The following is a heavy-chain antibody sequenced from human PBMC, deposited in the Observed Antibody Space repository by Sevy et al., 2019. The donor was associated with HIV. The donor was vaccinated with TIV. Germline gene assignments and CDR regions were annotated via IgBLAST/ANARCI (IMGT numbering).Heavy chain of an antibody. V-gene: IGHV3-49*03. CDR3: ARDRETPDDILTYYAFDY. J-gene: IGHJ4*02. CDR2: IRSKAYGGTV. D-gene: IGHD3-9*01. CDR1: GFTFGDHA. Sequence: GGSLRLSCSGSGFTFGDHAVTGFRRAPGQGLEWVGLIRSKAYGGTVEYAASVKGRFTISRDDFKSVAYLQMNSLKTEDTAMYSCARDRETPDDILTYYAFDYWGPGTLVTVSS.